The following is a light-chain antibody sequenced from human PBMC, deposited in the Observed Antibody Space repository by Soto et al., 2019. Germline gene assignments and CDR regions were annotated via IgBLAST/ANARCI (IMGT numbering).Light chain of an antibody. CDR3: QKYESDPFT. J-gene: IGKJ3*01. CDR1: QSLLYSSNNKNY. CDR2: WAS. V-gene: IGKV4-1*01. Sequence: DIVMTQSPDSLAVSLGERATINCRSSQSLLYSSNNKNYIAWYQHKPGQPPKLLIYWASTRGSGVPDRFSVSGSGADFTLTISSLQAEDVAVYFCQKYESDPFTFGPGTKVEIK.